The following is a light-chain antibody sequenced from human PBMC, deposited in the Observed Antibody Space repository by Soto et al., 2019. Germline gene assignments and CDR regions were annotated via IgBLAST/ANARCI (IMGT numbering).Light chain of an antibody. CDR1: SSDVGGYKY. J-gene: IGLJ2*01. CDR2: EVS. CDR3: ASYTSSSTSVI. V-gene: IGLV2-14*01. Sequence: QSVLTQPASVSGSPGQSITLSCTGTSSDVGGYKYVSWYQQHPDKAPKLIIFEVSNRHSGISSRFSGSKSGNTASLTISGLQGEDEADYYCASYTSSSTSVIFGRGTKLTVL.